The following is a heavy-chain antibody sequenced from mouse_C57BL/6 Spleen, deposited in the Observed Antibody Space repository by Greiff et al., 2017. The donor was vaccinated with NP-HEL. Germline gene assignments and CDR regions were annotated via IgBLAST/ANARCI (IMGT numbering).Heavy chain of an antibody. V-gene: IGHV5-4*03. J-gene: IGHJ3*01. CDR1: GFTFSSYA. Sequence: EVKLMESGGGLVKPGGSLKLSCAASGFTFSSYAMSWVRQTPEKRLEWVATISDGGSYTYYPDNVKGRFTISRDNAKNNLYLQMSHLKSEDTAMYYCARGRTAQAFFAYWGQGTLVTVSA. CDR2: ISDGGSYT. CDR3: ARGRTAQAFFAY. D-gene: IGHD3-2*02.